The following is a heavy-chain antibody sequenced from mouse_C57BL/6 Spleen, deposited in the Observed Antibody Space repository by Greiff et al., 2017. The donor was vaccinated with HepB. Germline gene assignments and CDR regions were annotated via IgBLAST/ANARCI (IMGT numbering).Heavy chain of an antibody. CDR2: IYPGSGST. CDR1: GYTFTSYW. D-gene: IGHD2-3*01. Sequence: VQLQQSGAELVKPGASVKMSCKASGYTFTSYWITWVKQRPGQGLEWIGDIYPGSGSTNYNEKFKSKATLTVDTSSRTAYMQVSSLTSEDSAVYYYARKGLYDGYRAWFAYWGQGTLVTVAA. V-gene: IGHV1-55*01. CDR3: ARKGLYDGYRAWFAY. J-gene: IGHJ3*01.